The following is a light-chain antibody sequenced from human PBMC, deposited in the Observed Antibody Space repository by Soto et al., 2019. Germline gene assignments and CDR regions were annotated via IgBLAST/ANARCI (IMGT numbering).Light chain of an antibody. V-gene: IGKV1-5*03. Sequence: DIQMTQSPSTLSASVGDRVTVTCRASQSISSWLAWYQQKPAKAPKLLIYKASSLESEVPSRFSGSGSGTEFTLTISSLQPEDFATYYCQQANSFPLTFGGGTKVDIK. CDR3: QQANSFPLT. CDR1: QSISSW. J-gene: IGKJ4*01. CDR2: KAS.